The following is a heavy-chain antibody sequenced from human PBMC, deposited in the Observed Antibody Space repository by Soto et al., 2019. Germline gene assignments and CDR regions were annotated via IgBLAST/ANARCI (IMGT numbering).Heavy chain of an antibody. Sequence: GASVKVSCKASGGTFSSYAISWVRQAHGQGLEWMGGIIPIFGTANYAQKFQGRVTITADKSTSTAYMELSSLRSEDTAVYYCASSEIVVVVAATPGAFDIWGQGTMVTVSS. CDR3: ASSEIVVVVAATPGAFDI. CDR2: IIPIFGTA. V-gene: IGHV1-69*06. CDR1: GGTFSSYA. D-gene: IGHD2-15*01. J-gene: IGHJ3*02.